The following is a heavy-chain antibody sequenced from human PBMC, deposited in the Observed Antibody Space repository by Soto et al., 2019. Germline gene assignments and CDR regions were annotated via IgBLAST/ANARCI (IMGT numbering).Heavy chain of an antibody. V-gene: IGHV1-18*01. CDR1: GYTFTSYG. J-gene: IGHJ3*02. Sequence: QVQLVQSGAEVKKPGASVKVSCKASGYTFTSYGISWLRQAPGQGLEWMGWISAYNGNTNYAQKLQGRVTMPTDTATGTAYRGMRSTKSDDTAVYYWAGTVGANYGFDIWGQGTIVTVSS. CDR2: ISAYNGNT. CDR3: AGTVGANYGFDI. D-gene: IGHD1-26*01.